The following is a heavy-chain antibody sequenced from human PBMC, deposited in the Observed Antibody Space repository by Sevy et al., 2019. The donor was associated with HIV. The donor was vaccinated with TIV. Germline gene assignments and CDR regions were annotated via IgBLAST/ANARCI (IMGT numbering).Heavy chain of an antibody. CDR3: ARFHPSTFFVILTGYPY. CDR2: IKHDGSGK. Sequence: GGSLRLSCAASGFTFSSYWMSWVRQAPGKGLEWVANIKHDGSGKYYVDSVKGRFTIAREKAKNALYLQMNSLRAVDSGVYYCARFHPSTFFVILTGYPYWGQGTLVTVSS. J-gene: IGHJ4*02. CDR1: GFTFSSYW. V-gene: IGHV3-7*01. D-gene: IGHD3-9*01.